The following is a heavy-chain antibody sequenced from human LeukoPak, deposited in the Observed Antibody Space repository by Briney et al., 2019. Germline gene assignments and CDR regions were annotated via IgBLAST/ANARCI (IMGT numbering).Heavy chain of an antibody. Sequence: PSETLSLTCTVSGDSISSSSSYWSWIRQPAGKGLEWIGRIYTSGSTNYNPSLKSRVTISVDTSKNQFSLKLSSVTAADTAVYYCARGRFKSSSASMDVWGKGTTVTISS. V-gene: IGHV4-61*02. CDR3: ARGRFKSSSASMDV. CDR2: IYTSGST. D-gene: IGHD6-13*01. CDR1: GDSISSSSSY. J-gene: IGHJ6*03.